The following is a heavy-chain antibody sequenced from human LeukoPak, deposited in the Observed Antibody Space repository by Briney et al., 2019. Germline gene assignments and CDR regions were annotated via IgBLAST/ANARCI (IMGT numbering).Heavy chain of an antibody. Sequence: GGSLRLSCAASGFTFSSYGMHWVRQAPGKGLEWVAVISFDGSSKDYAQSVKGRFTISRDNSKDTLYLQMSSLRVEDTAVYYCAKAADQYYYYYFYYMDVWGKGTTVTVSS. CDR3: AKAADQYYYYYFYYMDV. CDR1: GFTFSSYG. D-gene: IGHD2-2*01. CDR2: ISFDGSSK. V-gene: IGHV3-30*18. J-gene: IGHJ6*03.